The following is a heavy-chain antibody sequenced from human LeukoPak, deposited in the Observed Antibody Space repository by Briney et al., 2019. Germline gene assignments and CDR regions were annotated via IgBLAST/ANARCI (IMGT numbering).Heavy chain of an antibody. CDR2: IYYSGST. V-gene: IGHV4-59*08. Sequence: SETLSLTCTVSGGSISSYYWSWIRQPPGKGLEWIGYIYYSGSTNYNPSLKSRVTISVDTSKNQFSLKLSSVTAADTAVYYCCANTYYYGSGSYYTDYWGQGTLVTVSS. CDR3: CANTYYYGSGSYYTDY. J-gene: IGHJ4*02. D-gene: IGHD3-10*01. CDR1: GGSISSYY.